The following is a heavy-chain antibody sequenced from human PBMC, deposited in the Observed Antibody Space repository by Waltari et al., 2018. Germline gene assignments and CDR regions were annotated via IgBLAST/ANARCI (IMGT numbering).Heavy chain of an antibody. D-gene: IGHD2-15*01. CDR2: FSYNANT. CDR3: ARPGRVGGGSLMGLDY. CDR1: GGSISSTSYY. J-gene: IGHJ4*02. Sequence: QLQLQESGPGLVKPSETLSLTCSVSGGSISSTSYYWGWIHQPPGKGLEWIGSFSYNANTYYNPSLKSRITISVDTSKNQFSLQLRSVTAADTAMYYCARPGRVGGGSLMGLDYWGQGTLVTVSS. V-gene: IGHV4-39*01.